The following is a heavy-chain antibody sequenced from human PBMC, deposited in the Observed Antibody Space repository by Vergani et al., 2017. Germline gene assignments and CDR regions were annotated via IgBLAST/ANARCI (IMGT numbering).Heavy chain of an antibody. CDR2: IRSKAYGGTT. Sequence: EVQLVESGGGLVQPGRSLRLSCTASGFTFGDYAMSWVRQAPGKGLEWVGFIRSKAYGGTTEYAASVKGRFTISRDDSKSIAYLQMNSLKTEDTAVYYCTRENELPPTHYYYYYMDVWGKGTTVTVSS. V-gene: IGHV3-49*04. D-gene: IGHD1-1*01. CDR3: TRENELPPTHYYYYYMDV. J-gene: IGHJ6*03. CDR1: GFTFGDYA.